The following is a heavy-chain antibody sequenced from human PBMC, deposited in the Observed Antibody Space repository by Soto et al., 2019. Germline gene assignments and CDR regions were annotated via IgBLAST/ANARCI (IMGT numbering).Heavy chain of an antibody. V-gene: IGHV3-23*01. Sequence: GESLKISCAASGFTFSSYAMSWVRQAPVKGLEWVSGINDNGGITHYADSVKGRFTISRDNSKNTLYLQMNSLRAEDTAVYYCAQAHTSGWSSYYYYGLDVWGQGTTVTVSS. D-gene: IGHD6-19*01. J-gene: IGHJ6*02. CDR3: AQAHTSGWSSYYYYGLDV. CDR1: GFTFSSYA. CDR2: INDNGGIT.